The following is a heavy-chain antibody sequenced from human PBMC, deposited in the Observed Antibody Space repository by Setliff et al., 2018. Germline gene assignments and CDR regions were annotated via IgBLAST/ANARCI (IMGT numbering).Heavy chain of an antibody. V-gene: IGHV4-38-2*01. CDR2: IYHRGRK. CDR1: GASINSGHY. CDR3: ATPGRDDLDSPFEPFDI. Sequence: KPSETLSLTCAVSGASINSGHYWGWIRQPSGKGLEWIATIYHRGRKYYNPSLQSRVSVSLDTSKNHFSLRLTSMTAADTAVYYCATPGRDDLDSPFEPFDIWGQGTMVTVSS. D-gene: IGHD3-3*01. J-gene: IGHJ3*02.